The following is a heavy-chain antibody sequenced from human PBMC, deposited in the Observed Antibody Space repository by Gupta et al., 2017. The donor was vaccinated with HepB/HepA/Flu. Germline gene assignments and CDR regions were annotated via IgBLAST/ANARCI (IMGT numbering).Heavy chain of an antibody. CDR3: SRQAGASGDFLDY. J-gene: IGHJ4*02. D-gene: IGHD1-26*01. CDR2: IFQTGTT. V-gene: IGHV4-39*01. CDR1: GGSIKTTDHF. Sequence: QLQLRESGPGLVKPSETLSLTCTVSGGSIKTTDHFWAWIRRPPGKGFEWIGSIFQTGTTYYDPFLKSRVTISIDTSKSHFTLRLNSGTAEDTAVYYCSRQAGASGDFLDYCGQGTLVIVSS.